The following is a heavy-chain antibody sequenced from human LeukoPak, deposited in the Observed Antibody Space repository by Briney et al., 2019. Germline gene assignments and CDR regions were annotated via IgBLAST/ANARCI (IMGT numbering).Heavy chain of an antibody. Sequence: ASVRVSCKASGYTFTGYYMHWVRQAPGQGLEWMGWVSPHSGATNYAQKFQGRVTMTRDTSISTAFMELSRLRSDDTAVYYCARGVYIAAAQYGYWGQGTLVTVSS. CDR1: GYTFTGYY. CDR3: ARGVYIAAAQYGY. J-gene: IGHJ4*02. D-gene: IGHD6-13*01. CDR2: VSPHSGAT. V-gene: IGHV1-2*02.